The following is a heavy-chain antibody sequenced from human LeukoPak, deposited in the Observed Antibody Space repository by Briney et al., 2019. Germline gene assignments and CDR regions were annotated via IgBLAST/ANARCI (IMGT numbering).Heavy chain of an antibody. CDR2: IYHSGST. J-gene: IGHJ4*02. Sequence: SETLSLTCAVYGGSFSGYYWSWIRQPPGKGLEWIGYIYHSGSTYYNPSLKSRVTISVDRSKNQFSLKLSSVTAADTAVYYCARSRVPDYWGQGPPVTVS. D-gene: IGHD2-2*01. CDR1: GGSFSGYY. CDR3: ARSRVPDY. V-gene: IGHV4-34*01.